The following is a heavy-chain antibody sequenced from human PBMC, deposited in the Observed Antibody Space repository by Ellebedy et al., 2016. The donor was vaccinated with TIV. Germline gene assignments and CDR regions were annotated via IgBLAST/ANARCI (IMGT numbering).Heavy chain of an antibody. D-gene: IGHD5-18*01. CDR2: INHSGST. Sequence: SETLSLXXAVYGGSFSDYYWNWIRQSPGKGLEWVGEINHSGSTTYNPSLKSRVTISIDTSKNQFSLKLSSVTAADTAVYYCASARGQLWFYTYWGQGTLVTVSS. CDR1: GGSFSDYY. J-gene: IGHJ4*02. CDR3: ASARGQLWFYTY. V-gene: IGHV4-34*01.